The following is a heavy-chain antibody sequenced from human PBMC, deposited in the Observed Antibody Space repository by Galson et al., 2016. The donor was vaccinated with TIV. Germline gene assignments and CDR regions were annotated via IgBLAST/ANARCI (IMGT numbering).Heavy chain of an antibody. Sequence: CAISGDSVSSNSAAWNWLRQSPSRGLEWLGRTFYRSKWYNDYEQSVKSRITINPDTSKNKFSLQLNSVTPEDTAVYYCARATPSVIGIIMTLDSWGQGTHVTVSS. J-gene: IGHJ4*02. CDR2: TFYRSKWYN. CDR3: ARATPSVIGIIMTLDS. D-gene: IGHD3-16*01. V-gene: IGHV6-1*01. CDR1: GDSVSSNSAA.